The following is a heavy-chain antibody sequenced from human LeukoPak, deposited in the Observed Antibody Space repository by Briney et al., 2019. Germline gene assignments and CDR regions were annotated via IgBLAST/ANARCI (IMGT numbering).Heavy chain of an antibody. CDR2: IGGRGGST. V-gene: IGHV3-23*01. CDR3: ARDPGVVAFHYFDF. D-gene: IGHD3-3*01. J-gene: IGHJ4*02. CDR1: GFTFSSHA. Sequence: PGESLRLSCVASGFTFSSHAMSWVRQAPGKGLEWVSAIGGRGGSTYYADSVKGRFTISRDNSKNTLYLQMNSLRAEDTALYYSARDPGVVAFHYFDFWGQGTLVTVSS.